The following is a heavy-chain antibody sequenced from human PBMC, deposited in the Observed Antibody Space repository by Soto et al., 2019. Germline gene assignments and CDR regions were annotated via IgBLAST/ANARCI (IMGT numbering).Heavy chain of an antibody. J-gene: IGHJ4*02. Sequence: SGPTLVNPTQPLTLTCTFSGFSLSTSGVGVGWIRQPPGKALEWLALIYWDDDRRYSPSLKTRLTISKDTSKNQVVLTKSNMDPVDTATYYCAHRNTQYTWNYLMFDFWGQGTLVTVSS. CDR1: GFSLSTSGVG. D-gene: IGHD1-7*01. CDR2: IYWDDDR. V-gene: IGHV2-5*02. CDR3: AHRNTQYTWNYLMFDF.